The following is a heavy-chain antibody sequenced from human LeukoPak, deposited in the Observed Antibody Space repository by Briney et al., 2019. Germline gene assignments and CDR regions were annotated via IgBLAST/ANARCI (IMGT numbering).Heavy chain of an antibody. V-gene: IGHV4-61*08. CDR3: AKYYYDSSGYLDY. CDR1: GASISIGDYY. D-gene: IGHD3-22*01. Sequence: PSETLSLTCNVSGASISIGDYYWSWIRQPPGKGLEWIGYIYYSGSTNYNPSLKSRVTISVDTSKNQFSLKLSSVTAADTAVYYCAKYYYDSSGYLDYWGQGTLVTVSS. J-gene: IGHJ4*02. CDR2: IYYSGST.